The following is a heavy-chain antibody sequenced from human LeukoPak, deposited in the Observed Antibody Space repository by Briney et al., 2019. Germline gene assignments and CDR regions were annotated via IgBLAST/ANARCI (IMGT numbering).Heavy chain of an antibody. CDR2: IFTSGAT. Sequence: SETLSLTCTVSGDSISRYYWSWIRQPAGKGLEYLGHIFTSGATIFNPDLKSRLTMSVDTSKNQFSLKLSSVTAADTAVYYCARSFSWGYSSGWYPAAFDIWGQRTMVTVSS. CDR1: GDSISRYY. CDR3: ARSFSWGYSSGWYPAAFDI. D-gene: IGHD6-19*01. J-gene: IGHJ3*02. V-gene: IGHV4-4*07.